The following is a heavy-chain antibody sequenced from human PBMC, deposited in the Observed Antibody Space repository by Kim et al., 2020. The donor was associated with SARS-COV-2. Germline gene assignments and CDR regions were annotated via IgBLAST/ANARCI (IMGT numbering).Heavy chain of an antibody. CDR1: GFTFSSYG. J-gene: IGHJ3*02. Sequence: GGSLRLSCAASGFTFSSYGMHWVRQAPGKGLEWVAVISYDGSNKYYADSVKGRFTISRDNSKNTLYLQMNSLRAEDTAVYYCAKDLGIYSSSWDDAFDIWGQGTMVTVSS. CDR2: ISYDGSNK. D-gene: IGHD6-13*01. CDR3: AKDLGIYSSSWDDAFDI. V-gene: IGHV3-30*18.